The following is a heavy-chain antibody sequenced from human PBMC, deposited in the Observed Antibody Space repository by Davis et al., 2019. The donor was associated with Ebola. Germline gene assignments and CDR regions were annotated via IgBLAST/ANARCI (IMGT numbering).Heavy chain of an antibody. CDR2: IKQDGSEK. V-gene: IGHV3-7*03. J-gene: IGHJ6*02. CDR3: ARGSHYDFWSGPAYYYYGMDV. Sequence: GESLKISCAASGLTFSSYWMSWVRQAPGKGLEWVANIKQDGSEKYYVDSVKGRFTISRDNAKNSLYLQMNSLRAEDTAVYYCARGSHYDFWSGPAYYYYGMDVWGQGTTVTVSS. CDR1: GLTFSSYW. D-gene: IGHD3-3*01.